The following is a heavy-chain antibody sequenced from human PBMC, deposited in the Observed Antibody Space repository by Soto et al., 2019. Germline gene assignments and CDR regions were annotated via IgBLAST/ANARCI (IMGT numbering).Heavy chain of an antibody. CDR3: ARRYGGNLDY. V-gene: IGHV4-59*08. D-gene: IGHD1-26*01. CDR2: IYSSGST. Sequence: QVQLQESGPGLVKPSETLSLTCTVSGGSISSYYWSWIRQHPGKGLEWIGYIYSSGSTNYNPSHKSRVTISVDTSKNQFSLKLSSVTAADTPVYYCARRYGGNLDYWGQGTLVTVSS. J-gene: IGHJ4*02. CDR1: GGSISSYY.